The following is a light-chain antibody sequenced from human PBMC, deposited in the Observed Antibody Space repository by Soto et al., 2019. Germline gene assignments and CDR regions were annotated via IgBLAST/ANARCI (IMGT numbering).Light chain of an antibody. CDR1: QSITGN. V-gene: IGKV3-15*01. Sequence: EIVMTQSPATLSVSPGERATLSCRASQSITGNLTWYQQKTGQAPRLLIYDASTRATGIPARFSGSGSGTEFTLTISSLQSEDFAVYYCQQYNSWPLTFGGGTKVEIK. J-gene: IGKJ4*01. CDR2: DAS. CDR3: QQYNSWPLT.